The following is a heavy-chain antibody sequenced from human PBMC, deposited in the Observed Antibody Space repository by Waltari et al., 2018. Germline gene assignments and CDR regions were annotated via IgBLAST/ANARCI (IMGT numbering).Heavy chain of an antibody. D-gene: IGHD2-2*01. CDR2: ISTGSDTI. CDR3: ASLYAY. CDR1: GFSFSVYA. Sequence: EVHLVESGGGLVRPGESLRLSCAASGFSFSVYAMNWVRQAPGKGLESVAYISTGSDTIQYADSVKGRFTIARDDATNSLYLHMNRLRAEDSAVYYCASLYAYWGQGTLVSVSS. J-gene: IGHJ4*02. V-gene: IGHV3-48*01.